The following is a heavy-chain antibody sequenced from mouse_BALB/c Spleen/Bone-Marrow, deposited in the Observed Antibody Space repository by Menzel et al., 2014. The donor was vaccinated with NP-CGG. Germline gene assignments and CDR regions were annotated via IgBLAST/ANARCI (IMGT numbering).Heavy chain of an antibody. CDR1: GFTFNTYA. CDR3: VRPHYYGSSYRYAMDC. V-gene: IGHV10-1*02. D-gene: IGHD1-1*01. J-gene: IGHJ4*01. CDR2: IRSKSNNYAT. Sequence: DVKLVESGGGLVQPKGSLKLSCAASGFTFNTYAMNWVRRAPGKGLEWVARIRSKSNNYATYYADSEKDRFTISRDDSQSMLYLQMNNLKTEDTAMYYCVRPHYYGSSYRYAMDCWGQGTSVTVSS.